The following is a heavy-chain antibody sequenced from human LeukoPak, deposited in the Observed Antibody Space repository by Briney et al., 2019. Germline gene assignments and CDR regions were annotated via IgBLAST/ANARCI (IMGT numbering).Heavy chain of an antibody. CDR3: VKEGEWLSLDY. V-gene: IGHV3-30*02. CDR2: LPFDERNK. CDR1: GFSFSSYG. J-gene: IGHJ4*02. D-gene: IGHD3-3*01. Sequence: GGSLGLSCSASGFSFSSYGMHWVRQAPGKGLEWVAFLPFDERNKFYAESVKGRLTISRDTSKNTLFLQMNSLRVEDTAVYYCVKEGEWLSLDYWGQGTLVTVSS.